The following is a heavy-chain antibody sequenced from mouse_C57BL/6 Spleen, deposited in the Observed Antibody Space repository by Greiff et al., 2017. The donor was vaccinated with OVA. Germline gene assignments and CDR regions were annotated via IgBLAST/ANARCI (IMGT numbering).Heavy chain of an antibody. CDR1: GFTFSDYG. CDR3: ASPYGDYAMDY. CDR2: ISSGSSTI. J-gene: IGHJ4*01. Sequence: EVKLQESGGGLVKPGGSLKLSCAASGFTFSDYGMHWVRQAPEKGLEWVAYISSGSSTIYYADTVKGRFTISRDNAKNTLFLQMTSLRSEDTAMYYCASPYGDYAMDYWGQGTSVTVSS. D-gene: IGHD1-1*02. V-gene: IGHV5-17*01.